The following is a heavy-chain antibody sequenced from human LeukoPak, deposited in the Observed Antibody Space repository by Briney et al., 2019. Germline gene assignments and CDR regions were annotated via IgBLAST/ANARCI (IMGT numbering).Heavy chain of an antibody. D-gene: IGHD3-10*01. CDR1: GGSISSYY. CDR2: IYYSGST. J-gene: IGHJ4*02. Sequence: KSSETLSLTCTVSGGSISSYYWSWIRQPPGKGLEWIGYIYYSGSTNYNPSLKSRVTISVDTSKNQFSLKLSSVTAADTAVYYCARAQHYYGSGSYRGRGYYFDYWGQGTLVTVSS. V-gene: IGHV4-59*01. CDR3: ARAQHYYGSGSYRGRGYYFDY.